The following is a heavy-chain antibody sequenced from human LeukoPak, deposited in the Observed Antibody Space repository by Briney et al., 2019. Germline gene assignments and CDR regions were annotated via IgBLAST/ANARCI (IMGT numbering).Heavy chain of an antibody. CDR3: ARSGPVDCSGGSCYEGY. J-gene: IGHJ4*02. V-gene: IGHV4-34*01. D-gene: IGHD2-15*01. CDR2: INHSGSN. CDR1: GGSFSGYY. Sequence: PSETLSLTCAVYGGSFSGYYWSCIREPPGKWLEWIGEINHSGSNNYNPSLKSRVTISVDTSKNQFSLKLSSVTAADTAVYYCARSGPVDCSGGSCYEGYWGQGTLVTVSS.